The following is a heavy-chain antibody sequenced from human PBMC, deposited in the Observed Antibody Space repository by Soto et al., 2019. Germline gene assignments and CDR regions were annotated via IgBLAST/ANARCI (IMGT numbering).Heavy chain of an antibody. D-gene: IGHD1-1*01. CDR2: INPNSGGT. Sequence: QVQLVQSGAEVRKPGASVKVSCKASGYTFSDYYIHWVRQAPGQGLEWMGWINPNSGGTKYAPKLQGGVTMTRDTSITTAYMELGRLRSGDTAVYYCAREPATAKPEGVDFWGQGTLVTVSS. V-gene: IGHV1-2*02. CDR3: AREPATAKPEGVDF. CDR1: GYTFSDYY. J-gene: IGHJ4*02.